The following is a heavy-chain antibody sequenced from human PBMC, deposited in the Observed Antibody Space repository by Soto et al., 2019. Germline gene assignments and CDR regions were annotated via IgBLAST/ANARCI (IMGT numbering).Heavy chain of an antibody. CDR1: GYTFTSYG. CDR3: ASHAIEYSSPEGYYYGMDV. V-gene: IGHV1-18*01. D-gene: IGHD6-6*01. J-gene: IGHJ6*02. CDR2: ISAYNGNT. Sequence: QVQLVQSGAEVKKPGASVQVSCKASGYTFTSYGISWVRQAPGQGLEWMGWISAYNGNTNYAQKLQGRVTMTTDTSTSTAYMELRSLRSADTAVYYCASHAIEYSSPEGYYYGMDVWGQGTTVTVSS.